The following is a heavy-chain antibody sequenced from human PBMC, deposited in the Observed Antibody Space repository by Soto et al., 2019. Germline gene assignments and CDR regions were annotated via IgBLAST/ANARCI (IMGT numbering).Heavy chain of an antibody. CDR2: ISGSGGSS. J-gene: IGHJ4*02. V-gene: IGHV3-23*01. CDR3: AKGSSGRYYCDL. D-gene: IGHD1-26*01. CDR1: GITFSSYA. Sequence: EVQLLESGGGLVQPGGSLRLSCAASGITFSSYAMSWVRQAPGKGLEWVSGISGSGGSSYYADSMKGRFITSRDNSKNTLYLQMNSLRAEDTAVYYCAKGSSGRYYCDLWGQGTLVTVSS.